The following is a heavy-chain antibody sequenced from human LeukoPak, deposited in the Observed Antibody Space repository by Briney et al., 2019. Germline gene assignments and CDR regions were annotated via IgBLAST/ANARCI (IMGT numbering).Heavy chain of an antibody. D-gene: IGHD3-22*01. CDR3: ARGLYYYDSSGYYGDTFDI. V-gene: IGHV3-23*01. CDR2: ITGSGGGT. CDR1: GFTFSNYA. J-gene: IGHJ3*02. Sequence: GGSLRLSCGASGFTFSNYAMSWVRQAPGKGLEWVSVITGSGGGTHYADSVKGRFTISRENAKNSLYLQMNSLRAGDTAVYYCARGLYYYDSSGYYGDTFDIWGQGTMVTVSS.